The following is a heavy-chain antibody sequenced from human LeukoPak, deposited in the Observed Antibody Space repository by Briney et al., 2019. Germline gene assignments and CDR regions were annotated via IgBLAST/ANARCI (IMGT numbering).Heavy chain of an antibody. CDR3: AREIMVRGEWWFDP. V-gene: IGHV4-38-2*02. J-gene: IGHJ5*02. CDR1: GYSISSAYY. Sequence: PSETLSLTCSVSGYSISSAYYWGWIRQPPGKGLEWIGTMYHSGSTNYNPSLKSRVTISVDTSKNQFSLKLSSVTAADTAVYYCAREIMVRGEWWFDPWGQGTLVTVSS. CDR2: MYHSGST. D-gene: IGHD3-10*01.